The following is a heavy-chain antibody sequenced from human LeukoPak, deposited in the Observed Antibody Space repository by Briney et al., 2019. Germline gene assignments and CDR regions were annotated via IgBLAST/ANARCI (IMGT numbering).Heavy chain of an antibody. CDR2: IYHTGST. CDR3: ARHTYNSGWYYFDY. CDR1: GASTRTYH. J-gene: IGHJ4*02. V-gene: IGHV4-59*08. D-gene: IGHD6-19*01. Sequence: SETLSLTCTVSGASTRTYHWSWIRQPPGKGLEWIGYIYHTGSTNYNPSLKSRVTMSVDTSKKQFSLRLSSVTAADTAVYYCARHTYNSGWYYFDYWGQGTLVTVSS.